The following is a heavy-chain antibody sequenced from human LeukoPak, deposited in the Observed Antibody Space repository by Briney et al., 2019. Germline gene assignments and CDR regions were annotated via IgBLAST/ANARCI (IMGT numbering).Heavy chain of an antibody. V-gene: IGHV4-34*01. CDR1: GRSFSGYY. J-gene: IGHJ4*02. D-gene: IGHD6-13*01. CDR2: INHSGST. CDR3: ARGPGYSSSWPFDY. Sequence: SETLSLTCAVYGRSFSGYYWSWIRQPPGKGLEWIGEINHSGSTNYNPSLKSRVTISVDTSKNQFSLKLSSVTAADTAVYYCARGPGYSSSWPFDYWGQGTLVTVSS.